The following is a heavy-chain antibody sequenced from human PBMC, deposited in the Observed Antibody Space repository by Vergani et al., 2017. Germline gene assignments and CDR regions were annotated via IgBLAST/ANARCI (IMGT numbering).Heavy chain of an antibody. CDR3: ARGPNPKTGIKWGYYFDY. CDR1: GDSVSSNSAA. D-gene: IGHD1-1*01. V-gene: IGHV6-1*01. CDR2: TYYRSKWYN. J-gene: IGHJ4*02. Sequence: QLQLQESGPGLVKPSETLSLTCAISGDSVSSNSAAWNWIRQSPSRGLEWLGRTYYRSKWYNDYAVSVKSRITINPDTSKNQFSLQLNSVTPEDTAVYYCARGPNPKTGIKWGYYFDYWGQGTLVTVSS.